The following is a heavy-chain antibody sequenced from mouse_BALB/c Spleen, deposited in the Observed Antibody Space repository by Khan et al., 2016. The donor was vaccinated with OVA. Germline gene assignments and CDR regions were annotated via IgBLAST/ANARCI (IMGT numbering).Heavy chain of an antibody. V-gene: IGHV1S81*02. CDR1: GYTFTSYA. D-gene: IGHD2-1*01. J-gene: IGHJ3*01. CDR2: INPSDGDT. CDR3: IRAGYGTFAY. Sequence: VQLQQSGAELVKPGASVKLSCKASGYTFTSYAMYWVQQRPGQGLEWIGEINPSDGDTNFNEKFRSKATLTLDKSSNTAYMQLSSLRSEDSAVYYVIRAGYGTFAYWGQGTLVTVSA.